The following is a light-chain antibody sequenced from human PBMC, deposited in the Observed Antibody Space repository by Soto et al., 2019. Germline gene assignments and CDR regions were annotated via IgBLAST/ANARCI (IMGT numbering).Light chain of an antibody. CDR1: QSISSW. CDR3: QQYNSYPYT. Sequence: DIQMTQSPSTLSASVGDRVTITCRASQSISSWLAWYQQKPGKAPKLLIYKASSLESGVPSRFSGSGSGREFTLTISSLQPDDFATYYCQQYNSYPYTFGQGTRLENK. V-gene: IGKV1-5*03. CDR2: KAS. J-gene: IGKJ5*01.